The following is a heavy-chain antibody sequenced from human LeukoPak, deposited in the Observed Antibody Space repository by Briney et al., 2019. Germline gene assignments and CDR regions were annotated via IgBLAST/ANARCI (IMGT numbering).Heavy chain of an antibody. V-gene: IGHV4-59*01. D-gene: IGHD1-1*01. CDR1: GGSISSYY. Sequence: SETLSLTCTVSGGSISSYYWSWIRQPPGKGLEWIGYFYYSGSTNYNPSLKSRVTISVDTSKNQFSLKLSSVTAADTAVYYCARDLEYFDLWGRGTLVTVSS. CDR2: FYYSGST. J-gene: IGHJ2*01. CDR3: ARDLEYFDL.